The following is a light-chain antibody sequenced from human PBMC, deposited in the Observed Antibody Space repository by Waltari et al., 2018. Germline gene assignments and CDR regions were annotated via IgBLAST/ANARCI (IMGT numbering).Light chain of an antibody. CDR1: SSDVGRYNR. CDR3: CSYAGTYV. V-gene: IGLV2-18*02. Sequence: QSALTQPPSVSGSPGQSVTISCTGTSSDVGRYNRVSWYQQPPGTAPKLMIYEVSTRPSGVPDRFSGSKSGNTASLTISGLQTEDEADYYCCSYAGTYVFGTGTKVTVL. J-gene: IGLJ1*01. CDR2: EVS.